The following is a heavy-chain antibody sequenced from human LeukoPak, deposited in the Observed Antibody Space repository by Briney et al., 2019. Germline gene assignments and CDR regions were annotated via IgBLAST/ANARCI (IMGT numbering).Heavy chain of an antibody. CDR3: ARRGGRYDILPGHTNSTLDY. CDR1: GGSFSGYY. D-gene: IGHD3-9*01. CDR2: INHSGST. J-gene: IGHJ4*02. Sequence: PSETLSLTCAVYGGSFSGYYWSWIRQPPGKGLEWIGEINHSGSTNYNPSLKSRVTISVDTSKNQFSLKLSSVTAADTAVYYCARRGGRYDILPGHTNSTLDYWGQGTLVTVSS. V-gene: IGHV4-34*01.